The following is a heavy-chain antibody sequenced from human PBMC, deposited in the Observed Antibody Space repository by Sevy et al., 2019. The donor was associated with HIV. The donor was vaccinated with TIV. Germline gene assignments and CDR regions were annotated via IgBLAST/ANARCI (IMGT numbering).Heavy chain of an antibody. CDR2: INHSGST. V-gene: IGHV4-34*01. CDR1: GGSFSGYY. J-gene: IGHJ4*02. D-gene: IGHD6-19*01. CDR3: ARSRVAGNFDY. Sequence: SETLSLTCAVYGGSFSGYYWSWIRQPPGKGLEWIGEINHSGSTNYNPSLKSRVTISVDTSKNQFSLKLSSVTAADTAVYYCARSRVAGNFDYWGQGTLVTVSS.